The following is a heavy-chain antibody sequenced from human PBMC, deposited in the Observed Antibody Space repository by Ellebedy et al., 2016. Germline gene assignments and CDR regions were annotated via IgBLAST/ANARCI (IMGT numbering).Heavy chain of an antibody. CDR2: ISAYNGNT. V-gene: IGHV1-18*01. Sequence: ASVKVSCKASGYTFTSYGISWVRQAPGQGLEWMGWISAYNGNTNYAQKLQGRVTMTTDTSTDTAYMELRSLRSDDTAVYYCARDWGVDSGSYAGGAFDIWGQGTMVTVSS. D-gene: IGHD1-26*01. CDR1: GYTFTSYG. J-gene: IGHJ3*02. CDR3: ARDWGVDSGSYAGGAFDI.